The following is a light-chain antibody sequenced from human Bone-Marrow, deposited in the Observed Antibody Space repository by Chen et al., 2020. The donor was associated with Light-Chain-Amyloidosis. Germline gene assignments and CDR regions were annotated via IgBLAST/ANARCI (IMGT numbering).Light chain of an antibody. CDR2: VDS. CDR1: NIGSTS. V-gene: IGLV3-21*02. J-gene: IGLJ3*02. Sequence: SYVLSQPSSVSVAPGEAATVACGGNNIGSTSVHWYQQTPGQAPLLVVDVDSSRPSGNPERLSGSNSGNTATLTISRVEAGDEADYYCQVWDRSSDRPVFGGGTKLTVL. CDR3: QVWDRSSDRPV.